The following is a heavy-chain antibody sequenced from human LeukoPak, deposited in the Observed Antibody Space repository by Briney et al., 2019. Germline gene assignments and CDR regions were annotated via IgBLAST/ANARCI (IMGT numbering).Heavy chain of an antibody. J-gene: IGHJ3*02. D-gene: IGHD6-19*01. Sequence: SETLSLTCAVSGYSISSGYYWGWIRQPPGKGLERIGSIYHSGSTYYNPSLKSRVTISVDTSKNQFSLKLSSVTAADTAVYYCASVSPGGWYSWRRAFDIWGQGTMVTVSS. V-gene: IGHV4-38-2*01. CDR3: ASVSPGGWYSWRRAFDI. CDR2: IYHSGST. CDR1: GYSISSGYY.